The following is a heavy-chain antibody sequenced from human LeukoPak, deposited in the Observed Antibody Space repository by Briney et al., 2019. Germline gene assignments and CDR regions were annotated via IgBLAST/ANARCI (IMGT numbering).Heavy chain of an antibody. CDR1: GFSFSDQY. CDR3: VRRNYVAFDI. J-gene: IGHJ3*02. V-gene: IGHV3-72*01. Sequence: GGSLRHSCVASGFSFSDQYMDWVRQAPGKGLEWVGRSKNKANSYSTDYAASVKGRFIISRDESSNSQYLQMNSLKTEDTALYYCVRRNYVAFDIWGQGTMVTVSS. CDR2: SKNKANSYST. D-gene: IGHD3-16*01.